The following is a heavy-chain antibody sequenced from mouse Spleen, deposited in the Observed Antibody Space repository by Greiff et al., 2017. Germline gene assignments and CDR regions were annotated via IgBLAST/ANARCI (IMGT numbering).Heavy chain of an antibody. CDR2: INPSGGYT. CDR3: ARSLRYAIDY. D-gene: IGHD6-2*01. CDR1: GYTFTSYG. Sequence: QVQLEESGAELAKPGASVKLSCTASGYTFTSYGMHWVRQRPGQGLEWIGNINPSGGYTKYNQKFKDKATLTADKSYSTAYMQLSSLTYEDSAVYYCARSLRYAIDYRGQGTSVTGSP. J-gene: IGHJ4*01. V-gene: IGHV1-7*01.